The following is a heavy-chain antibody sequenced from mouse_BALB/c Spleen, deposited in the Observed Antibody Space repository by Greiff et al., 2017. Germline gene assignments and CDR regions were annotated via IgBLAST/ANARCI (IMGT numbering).Heavy chain of an antibody. CDR2: INPSTGYT. CDR3: ARRFSSWFAY. D-gene: IGHD1-1*01. V-gene: IGHV1-7*01. CDR1: GYTFTSYW. J-gene: IGHJ3*01. Sequence: VQLQQSGAELAKPGASVKMSCKASGYTFTSYWMHWVKQRPGQGLEWIGYINPSTGYTEYNQKFKDKATLTADKSSSTAYMQLSSLTSEDSAVYYCARRFSSWFAYWGQGTLVTVSA.